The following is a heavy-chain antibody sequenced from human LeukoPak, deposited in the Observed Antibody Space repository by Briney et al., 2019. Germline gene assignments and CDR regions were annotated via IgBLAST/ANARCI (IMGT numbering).Heavy chain of an antibody. V-gene: IGHV4-4*07. D-gene: IGHD6-13*01. CDR1: GGSISSYY. CDR3: ARDQSRTNWFDP. J-gene: IGHJ5*02. Sequence: KPSETLSLTCTVSGGSISSYYWSWIRQPAGKGLEWIGRIYSSGSTNYNPSLKSRVTMSVDTSKNQFSLKLTSVTAADTAVYYCARDQSRTNWFDPWGQGTLVTVSS. CDR2: IYSSGST.